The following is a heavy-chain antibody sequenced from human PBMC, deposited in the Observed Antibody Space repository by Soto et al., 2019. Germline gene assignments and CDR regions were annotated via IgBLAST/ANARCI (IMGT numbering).Heavy chain of an antibody. CDR1: GYSFTGYW. J-gene: IGHJ6*02. D-gene: IGHD2-15*01. V-gene: IGHV5-51*01. Sequence: GESLKISCKGSGYSFTGYWIGWVRQMPGKGLEWMGIMYPGDSDTRYSPSFQGQVTMSADRSISTAYLRWSSLKASDTAMYYCARLGGDPSGSGYNPPFDNYYYGMDVWGQGTTVTVSS. CDR3: ARLGGDPSGSGYNPPFDNYYYGMDV. CDR2: MYPGDSDT.